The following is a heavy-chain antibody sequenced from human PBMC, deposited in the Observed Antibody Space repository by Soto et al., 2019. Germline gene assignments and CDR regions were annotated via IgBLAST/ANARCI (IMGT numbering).Heavy chain of an antibody. J-gene: IGHJ2*01. Sequence: QVQLLESGPGLVKPSQTLSLTCSVSGGSIRTRTNYWNWIRQHPVKGLEWISSTYDSVNTYFNPSLESRTTISVDTFDFRFSLKKTFVTAADTAVYYCARGVRVGDRRIWYFDLWGRGTLVTVSS. V-gene: IGHV4-31*03. CDR1: GGSIRTRTNY. D-gene: IGHD3-3*01. CDR3: ARGVRVGDRRIWYFDL. CDR2: TYDSVNT.